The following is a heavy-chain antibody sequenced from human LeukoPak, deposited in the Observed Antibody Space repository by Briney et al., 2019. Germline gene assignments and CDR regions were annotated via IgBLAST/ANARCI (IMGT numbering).Heavy chain of an antibody. V-gene: IGHV1-46*01. J-gene: IGHJ1*01. CDR1: GYTFTSYF. D-gene: IGHD3-22*01. CDR2: INPSGGST. CDR3: ARAHYYDSSDYGGIEH. Sequence: ASVKVSCKASGYTFTSYFMHWVRQAPGQGLEWMGIINPSGGSTNHAQKFQGRVTMTRDTSTSTVYMELSSLRSEDTAVYYCARAHYYDSSDYGGIEHWGQGTLVTVSS.